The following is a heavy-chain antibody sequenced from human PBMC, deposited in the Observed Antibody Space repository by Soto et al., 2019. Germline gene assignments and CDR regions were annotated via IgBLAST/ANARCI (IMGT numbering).Heavy chain of an antibody. CDR3: ARELIAVSGTFDY. V-gene: IGHV4-59*01. Sequence: SETLSLTCSVSGGSISGYYWSWIRQPPGKGLEWIGYIYYSGSTNYNPSLKSRVTILLDKSKNQFSLKLSSVTAADTAVYYCARELIAVSGTFDYWGQGTLVTVSS. J-gene: IGHJ4*02. CDR2: IYYSGST. D-gene: IGHD6-19*01. CDR1: GGSISGYY.